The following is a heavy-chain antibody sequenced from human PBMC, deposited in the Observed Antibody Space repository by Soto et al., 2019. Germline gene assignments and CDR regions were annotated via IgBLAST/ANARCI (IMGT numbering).Heavy chain of an antibody. D-gene: IGHD1-26*01. CDR2: INTGKGDT. J-gene: IGHJ5*02. V-gene: IGHV1-3*04. Sequence: QVQLVQSGAEVKKPGASVRVSCKASGYTFTNYAIHWVRQAPGQRLEWMGWINTGKGDTKYSQKFQDRVTITRDTSATTDYMELSSLRCEDTAVYYCARAIATYYSWFDPWGQGTLVTVSS. CDR1: GYTFTNYA. CDR3: ARAIATYYSWFDP.